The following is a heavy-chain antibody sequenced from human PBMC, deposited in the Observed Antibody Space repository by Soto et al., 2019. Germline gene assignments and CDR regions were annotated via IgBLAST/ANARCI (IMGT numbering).Heavy chain of an antibody. CDR2: INRSEDT. CDR1: GESFTGYY. CDR3: ARGRRSLTRVFAAAMGGFDI. V-gene: IGHV4-34*01. D-gene: IGHD2-2*01. J-gene: IGHJ3*02. Sequence: PSETVSLTXAVYGESFTGYYWNWLRQTPGKGLEWIGEINRSEDTNYTPSLKSRVTISVDTSKKQFSLTLSSVTAADTAVYYCARGRRSLTRVFAAAMGGFDIWGQGTMVTVSS.